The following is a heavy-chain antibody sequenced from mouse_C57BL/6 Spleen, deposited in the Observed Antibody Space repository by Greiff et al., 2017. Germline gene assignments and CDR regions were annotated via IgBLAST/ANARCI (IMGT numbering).Heavy chain of an antibody. Sequence: QVQLQQSGAELARPGASVKLSCKASGYTFTSYGISWVKQRTGQGLEWIGEIYPRSGNTYYNEKFKGKTTLTADKSSSTAYMELRSLTSEYSAVYFCARGETRYWYFDVWGTGTTVTVSS. CDR2: IYPRSGNT. V-gene: IGHV1-81*01. CDR1: GYTFTSYG. CDR3: ARGETRYWYFDV. J-gene: IGHJ1*03.